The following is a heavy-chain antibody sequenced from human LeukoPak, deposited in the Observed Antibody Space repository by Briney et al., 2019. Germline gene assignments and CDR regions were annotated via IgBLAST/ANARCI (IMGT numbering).Heavy chain of an antibody. D-gene: IGHD3-10*01. CDR1: GFAFDEHG. V-gene: IGHV3-20*04. CDR3: AKGWLGESLLFDY. Sequence: GGSLRLSCTASGFAFDEHGMSWVRQVPGKGLEWVSGINWSGGSTGYADPLRGRFTISRDNAKNSLYLQMDSLRAEDTAVYYCAKGWLGESLLFDYWGQGTLVTVSS. J-gene: IGHJ4*02. CDR2: INWSGGST.